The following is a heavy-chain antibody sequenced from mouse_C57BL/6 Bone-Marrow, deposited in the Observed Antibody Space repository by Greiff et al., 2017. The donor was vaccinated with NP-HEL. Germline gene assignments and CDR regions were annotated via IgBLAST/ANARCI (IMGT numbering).Heavy chain of an antibody. J-gene: IGHJ2*01. Sequence: QVQLQQPGAELVRPGTSVKLSCKASGYTFTSYWMHWVKQRPGQGLEWIGVIDPSDSYTNYNQKFKGKATLTVDTSSSTAYMQRSSLTSEDSAVYYCARGDWDDFDYWGQGTTLTVSS. D-gene: IGHD4-1*01. CDR1: GYTFTSYW. CDR2: IDPSDSYT. V-gene: IGHV1-59*01. CDR3: ARGDWDDFDY.